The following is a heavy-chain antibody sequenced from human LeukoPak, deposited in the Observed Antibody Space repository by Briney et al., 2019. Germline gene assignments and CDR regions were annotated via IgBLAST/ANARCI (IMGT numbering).Heavy chain of an antibody. CDR2: IIPILGIA. V-gene: IGHV1-69*04. J-gene: IGHJ3*02. CDR3: AIIYSPKRNQLPQYHEDAFDI. D-gene: IGHD2-2*01. Sequence: GASVKVSCKASGYTFITYDILWVRQAPGQGLEWMGRIIPILGIANYAQKFQGRVTITADKSTSTAYMELSSLRSEDTAVCYCAIIYSPKRNQLPQYHEDAFDIWGQGTMVTVSS. CDR1: GYTFITYD.